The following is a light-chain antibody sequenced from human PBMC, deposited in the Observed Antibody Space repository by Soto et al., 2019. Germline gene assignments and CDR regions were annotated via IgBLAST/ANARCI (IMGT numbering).Light chain of an antibody. V-gene: IGLV1-40*01. CDR1: RSNIGAGYD. CDR3: QSYDSSLSGVV. J-gene: IGLJ2*01. Sequence: QSVLTQPPSVSGAPGQRVTISCTGSRSNIGAGYDVHWYQQLPGTAPKLLLYGNSNRPSGVPDRFSCSKSGTSASLAITGLQAEDESDYYCQSYDSSLSGVVFGGGTKVTVL. CDR2: GNS.